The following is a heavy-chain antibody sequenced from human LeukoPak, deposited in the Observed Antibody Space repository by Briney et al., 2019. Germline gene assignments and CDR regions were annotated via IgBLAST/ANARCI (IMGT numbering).Heavy chain of an antibody. CDR1: GFTFSSYW. D-gene: IGHD2-2*01. V-gene: IGHV3-7*03. J-gene: IGHJ4*02. CDR2: IRQDGNEK. CDR3: ATQPAAADVDY. Sequence: GGSLRLSCAGSGFTFSSYWMSWVRQAPGKGLEWVANIRQDGNEKYYVDSVKGRFTISRDNAKKSLYLQMNSLRAEETAVYYCATQPAAADVDYWGQGTLVTVSS.